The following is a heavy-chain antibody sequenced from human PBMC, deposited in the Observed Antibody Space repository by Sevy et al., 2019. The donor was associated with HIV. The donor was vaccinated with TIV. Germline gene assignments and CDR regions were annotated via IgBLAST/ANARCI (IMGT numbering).Heavy chain of an antibody. CDR2: IYDSGSA. V-gene: IGHV4-4*07. D-gene: IGHD3-3*01. Sequence: SETLSLTCTVSGDSISNYYWSWIRQPAGKGLEWIGRIYDSGSATYNPSLESRVTMSADTTKNQLSLKLNSVTAADTAVYYCARDRATIFGVTIDYYFDYWGQGTLVTVSS. J-gene: IGHJ4*02. CDR3: ARDRATIFGVTIDYYFDY. CDR1: GDSISNYY.